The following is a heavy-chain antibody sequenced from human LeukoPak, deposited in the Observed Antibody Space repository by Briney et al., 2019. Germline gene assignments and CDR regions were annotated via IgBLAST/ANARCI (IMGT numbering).Heavy chain of an antibody. CDR3: AKDVRDIVEVPAAIG. J-gene: IGHJ4*02. D-gene: IGHD2-2*02. V-gene: IGHV3-30*18. Sequence: GGSLRLSCAASGFTFSSYGMHWVRQAPGKGLEWVAVISYDGSNKYYADSVKGRFTISRDNSKNTLYLQMNSLRAEDTAVYYCAKDVRDIVEVPAAIGWGQGTLVTVSS. CDR2: ISYDGSNK. CDR1: GFTFSSYG.